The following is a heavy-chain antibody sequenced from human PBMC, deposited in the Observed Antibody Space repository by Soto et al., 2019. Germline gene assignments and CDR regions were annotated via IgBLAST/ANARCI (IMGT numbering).Heavy chain of an antibody. CDR1: GGSISSSSYY. CDR3: AISSGYSYGSEDNRFDP. CDR2: IYYSGST. Sequence: PSETLSLTCTVSGGSISSSSYYWGWIRQPPGKGLEWIGSIYYSGSTYYNPSLKSRVTISVDTSKNQFSLKLSSVTTADTAVYYCAISSGYSYGSEDNRFDPWGQGTLVTVSS. J-gene: IGHJ5*02. D-gene: IGHD5-18*01. V-gene: IGHV4-39*01.